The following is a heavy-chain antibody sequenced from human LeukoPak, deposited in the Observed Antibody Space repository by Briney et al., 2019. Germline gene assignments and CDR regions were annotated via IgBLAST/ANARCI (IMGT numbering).Heavy chain of an antibody. J-gene: IGHJ4*02. Sequence: GGSLRLSCAASGFTFSSYGMHWVRQAPGKGLEWVAVISYEGSTKYYADSVKGRFTISRDNSKHTPYLQMNSPRAEDTAVYYCAKDRVGATSSFDYWGQGTLVTVSS. CDR1: GFTFSSYG. CDR2: ISYEGSTK. D-gene: IGHD1-26*01. V-gene: IGHV3-30*18. CDR3: AKDRVGATSSFDY.